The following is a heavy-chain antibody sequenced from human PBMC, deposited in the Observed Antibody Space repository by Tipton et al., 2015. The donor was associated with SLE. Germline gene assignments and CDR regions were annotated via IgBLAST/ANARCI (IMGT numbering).Heavy chain of an antibody. Sequence: QLVQSGAEVKKPGESLTISCKASGYNFPNYWIGWVRQMPGKGLEWMGISHPGDSDTRYSPPFQGQATISADKSITTAFLQWSRLKASDSAMYYCAKGTAAGGLDYWGQGTLVTVPS. CDR2: SHPGDSDT. V-gene: IGHV5-51*03. CDR1: GYNFPNYW. CDR3: AKGTAAGGLDY. J-gene: IGHJ4*02. D-gene: IGHD6-13*01.